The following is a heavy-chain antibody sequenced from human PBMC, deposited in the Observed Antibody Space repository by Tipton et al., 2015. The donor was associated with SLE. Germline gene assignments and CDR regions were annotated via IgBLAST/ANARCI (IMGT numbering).Heavy chain of an antibody. CDR1: GYTFTGYY. CDR2: INPSGGST. Sequence: QVQLVQSGAEVKKPGASVKVSCKASGYTFTGYYMHWVRQAPGQGLEWMGIINPSGGSTSYAQKFQGRVTMTRDTSTSTVFMELSSLRSEDTAVYYCARVNSNYGWLDPWGQGTLVTVSS. V-gene: IGHV1-46*01. CDR3: ARVNSNYGWLDP. J-gene: IGHJ5*02. D-gene: IGHD4-11*01.